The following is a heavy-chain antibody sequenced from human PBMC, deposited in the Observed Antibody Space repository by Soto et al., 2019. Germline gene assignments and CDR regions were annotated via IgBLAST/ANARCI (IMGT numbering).Heavy chain of an antibody. V-gene: IGHV3-7*01. Sequence: GGSLRLSCVGSVLHFSTYWMSWVRQAPGKGLEWVANINEDGSEKYYVDSLKGRLTVARDNAKKSLFLQMSSLRPEDTALYYCATMPATETTIYCGQGAQVTVS. CDR2: INEDGSEK. CDR3: ATMPATETTIY. J-gene: IGHJ4*02. CDR1: VLHFSTYW. D-gene: IGHD4-17*01.